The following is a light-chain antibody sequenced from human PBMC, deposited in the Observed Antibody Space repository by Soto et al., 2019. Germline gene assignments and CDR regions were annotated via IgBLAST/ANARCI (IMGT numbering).Light chain of an antibody. J-gene: IGKJ1*01. CDR2: DAS. CDR3: HQYNNLWT. CDR1: QSVRSY. V-gene: IGKV3-11*01. Sequence: EIVLTQSPATLSLSPGERATLSCRASQSVRSYLLWYQQKPGQAPRLLISDASNRATGIPARFRGSGSGTEFTLTISSLQSEDFGVYYCHQYNNLWTFGQGTKVDIK.